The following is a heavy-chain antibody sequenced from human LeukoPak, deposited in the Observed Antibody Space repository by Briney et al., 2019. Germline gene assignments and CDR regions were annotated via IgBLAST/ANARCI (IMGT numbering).Heavy chain of an antibody. D-gene: IGHD3-10*01. CDR1: GGSISSGSYY. J-gene: IGHJ4*02. CDR2: IYTSGST. CDR3: ARARGVFDY. Sequence: SETLSLTCTVSGGSISSGSYYWRWIRQPAGKGLEWIGRIYTSGSTNYNPSLKSRVTISVDTSKNQFSLKLSSVTAADTAVYYCARARGVFDYWGQGTLVTVSS. V-gene: IGHV4-61*02.